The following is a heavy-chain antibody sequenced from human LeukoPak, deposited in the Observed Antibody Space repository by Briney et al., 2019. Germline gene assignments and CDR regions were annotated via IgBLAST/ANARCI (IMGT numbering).Heavy chain of an antibody. CDR1: GFTFSSYG. CDR2: IRYDGSNK. J-gene: IGHJ3*02. V-gene: IGHV3-30*02. D-gene: IGHD1-14*01. Sequence: GGSLRLSCAASGFTFSSYGMHWVRQAPGKGLEWVAFIRYDGSNKYYADSVKGRFTISRDNSKNTLYLQMNSLRAEDTAVYYCARGRDRVGAFDIWGQGTMVTVSS. CDR3: ARGRDRVGAFDI.